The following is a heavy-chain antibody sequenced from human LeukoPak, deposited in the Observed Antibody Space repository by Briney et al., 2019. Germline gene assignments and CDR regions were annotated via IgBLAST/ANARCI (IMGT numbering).Heavy chain of an antibody. CDR2: ISGSGGST. J-gene: IGHJ4*02. V-gene: IGHV3-23*01. D-gene: IGHD1-14*01. CDR1: GFTFRSYA. CDR3: AKIMPEQYYFDY. Sequence: PGGSLRLSCAASGFTFRSYAMSWVRRSPGKGLEWVSAISGSGGSTYYADSVKGRFTISRDNSKNTLYLQMNSLRAEDTAVYYCAKIMPEQYYFDYWGQGTLVTVSS.